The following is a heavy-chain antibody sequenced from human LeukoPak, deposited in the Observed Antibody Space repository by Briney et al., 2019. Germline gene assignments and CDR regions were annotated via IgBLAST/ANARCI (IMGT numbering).Heavy chain of an antibody. CDR2: IKQDGSVK. CDR3: AKAGPASSDYLNWFDP. CDR1: GFTFSSYW. J-gene: IGHJ5*02. Sequence: GGSLRLSCAVSGFTFSSYWMSWVRQAPGKGLEWGANIKQDGSVKYYVDSVKGRFSISRDNSKNTLYLQMNGLRVEDTAVYYCAKAGPASSDYLNWFDPWGQGTLVTVSS. D-gene: IGHD3-22*01. V-gene: IGHV3-7*05.